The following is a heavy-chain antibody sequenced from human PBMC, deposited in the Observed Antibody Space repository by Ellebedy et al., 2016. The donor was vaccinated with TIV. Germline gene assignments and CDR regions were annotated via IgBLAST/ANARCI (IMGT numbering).Heavy chain of an antibody. D-gene: IGHD1-1*01. CDR2: SRNKAKSYTT. Sequence: PGGSLRLSCTASGSTFSTYSMDWVRLAPGKGPEWVGRSRNKAKSYTTDYAASVKGRFTISRDDSKNSLYLQMNSLKTEDTAIYYCARDTTSDYWGQGALVTVSS. CDR1: GSTFSTYS. V-gene: IGHV3-72*01. J-gene: IGHJ4*02. CDR3: ARDTTSDY.